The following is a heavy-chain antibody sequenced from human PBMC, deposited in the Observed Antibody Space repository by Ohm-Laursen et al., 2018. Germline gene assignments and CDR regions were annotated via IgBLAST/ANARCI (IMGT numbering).Heavy chain of an antibody. J-gene: IGHJ3*02. CDR2: TSIRGTFT. Sequence: GSLRLSCAASGFTFSTYGMSWVRQAAGKGLEWVSGTSIRGTFTHYADSVRGRFTMSRDNSKNTLYLQMNSLKAEDTAVYYCAKDQMASSWSNDAFDMWGQGTMVTVSS. D-gene: IGHD2-2*01. CDR3: AKDQMASSWSNDAFDM. V-gene: IGHV3-23*05. CDR1: GFTFSTYG.